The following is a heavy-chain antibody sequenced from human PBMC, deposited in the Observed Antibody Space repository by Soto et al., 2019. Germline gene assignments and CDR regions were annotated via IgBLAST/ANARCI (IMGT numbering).Heavy chain of an antibody. CDR3: ARAQEDSSSWYGDAFDI. V-gene: IGHV3-13*01. J-gene: IGHJ3*02. CDR1: GFTFSSYD. D-gene: IGHD6-13*01. CDR2: IGTAGDT. Sequence: PGGSLRLSCAASGFTFSSYDMHWVRQATGKGLEWVSAIGTAGDTYYPGSVKGRFTISRENAKNSLYLQMNSLRAGDTAVYYCARAQEDSSSWYGDAFDIWGQGTMVT.